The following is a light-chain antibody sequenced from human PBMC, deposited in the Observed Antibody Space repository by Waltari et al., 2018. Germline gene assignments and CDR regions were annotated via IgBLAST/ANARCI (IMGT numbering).Light chain of an antibody. Sequence: QSALTQPASVSGSPGQSITISCTGTTSDVGSYNLVSWYRQHPGEAPKLIIYEVRKRPSGVSDRFSGSKSGNTACLTISGLQAEDEADYYCCSYGGASIRVFGGGTKLTVL. CDR1: TSDVGSYNL. V-gene: IGLV2-23*02. CDR2: EVR. J-gene: IGLJ2*01. CDR3: CSYGGASIRV.